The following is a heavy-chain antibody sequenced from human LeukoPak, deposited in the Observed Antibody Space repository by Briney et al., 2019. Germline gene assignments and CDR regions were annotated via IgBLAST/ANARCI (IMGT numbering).Heavy chain of an antibody. Sequence: SQTLSLTCTVSGGSISSGSYYWSWIRQPAGKGLEWIGRIYTSGSTNYNPSLKSRVTTSVDTSKNQFSLKLSSVTAADTAVYYCARSYVRFLEWFDYWGQGTLVTVSS. CDR1: GGSISSGSYY. CDR2: IYTSGST. D-gene: IGHD3-3*01. J-gene: IGHJ4*02. CDR3: ARSYVRFLEWFDY. V-gene: IGHV4-61*02.